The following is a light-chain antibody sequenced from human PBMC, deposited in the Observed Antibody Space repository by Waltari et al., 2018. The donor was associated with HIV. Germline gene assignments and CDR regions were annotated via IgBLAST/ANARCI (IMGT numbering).Light chain of an antibody. V-gene: IGKV3-15*01. CDR3: QQYNNWLWT. J-gene: IGKJ1*01. CDR2: GAS. CDR1: QSVSST. Sequence: EIVMTQSPATRSVSPGERATLSCRASQSVSSTLAWYQQKPGQAPRLLIYGASTRATGIPARFSGSGSGTEFTLTISSLQSEDFAVYYCQQYNNWLWTFGQGTKVEIK.